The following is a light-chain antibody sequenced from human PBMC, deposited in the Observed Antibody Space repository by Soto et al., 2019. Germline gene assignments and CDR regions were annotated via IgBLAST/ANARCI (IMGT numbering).Light chain of an antibody. CDR2: KAS. CDR3: QHYNSYSEA. CDR1: QSISGW. V-gene: IGKV1-5*03. J-gene: IGKJ1*01. Sequence: IQMTQSPSSLSASVGDRVTITCRASQSISGWLAWYKQKPGKAPKLLIYKASTLKSGVPSRFSGSGSGTEFTLTISSLQPDDFATYYCQHYNSYSEAFGQGTKVDIK.